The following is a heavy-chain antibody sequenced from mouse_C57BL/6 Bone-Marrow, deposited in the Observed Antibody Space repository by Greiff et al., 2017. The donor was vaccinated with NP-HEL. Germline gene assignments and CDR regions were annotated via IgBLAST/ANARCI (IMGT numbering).Heavy chain of an antibody. J-gene: IGHJ4*01. Sequence: DVKLVESGGGLVKPGGSLKLSCAASGFTFSSYAMSWVRQTPEKRLEWVATISDGGSYTYYPDNVKGRFTISRDNAKNNLYLQMSHLKSEDTAMYYCARDPAPYYAMDYWGQGTSVTVSS. V-gene: IGHV5-4*01. CDR1: GFTFSSYA. CDR2: ISDGGSYT. CDR3: ARDPAPYYAMDY.